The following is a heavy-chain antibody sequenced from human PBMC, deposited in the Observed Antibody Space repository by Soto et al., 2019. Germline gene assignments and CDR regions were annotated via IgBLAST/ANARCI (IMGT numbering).Heavy chain of an antibody. V-gene: IGHV2-5*02. J-gene: IGHJ4*02. CDR2: IYWDDDK. Sequence: QITLKESGPTLVKPTQTLTLTCTFSGFSLSTSGVGVGWIRQPPGKALEWLALIYWDDDKRYSPSLKSRLTITKDTSKHQVVLTMTNMDPVDTATYYCAPIPHSYDSSGLDYWGQGTLVTVSS. D-gene: IGHD3-22*01. CDR3: APIPHSYDSSGLDY. CDR1: GFSLSTSGVG.